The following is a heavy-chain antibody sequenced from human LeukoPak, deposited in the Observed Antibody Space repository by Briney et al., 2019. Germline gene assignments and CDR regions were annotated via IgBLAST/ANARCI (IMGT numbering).Heavy chain of an antibody. CDR1: GYTFTSYG. D-gene: IGHD2-15*01. CDR3: ARGHSRCSGGSCYYDAFDI. V-gene: IGHV1-18*01. CDR2: ISAYNGDT. Sequence: ASVKVSCKASGYTFTSYGITWVRQAPGQGLEWMGCISAYNGDTNYAQTLQGRVTMTTDTSTSTAYMELRSLRSEDTAVYYCARGHSRCSGGSCYYDAFDIWGQGTMVTVSS. J-gene: IGHJ3*02.